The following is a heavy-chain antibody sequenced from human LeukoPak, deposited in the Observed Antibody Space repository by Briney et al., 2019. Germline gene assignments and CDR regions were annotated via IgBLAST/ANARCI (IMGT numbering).Heavy chain of an antibody. CDR2: IRYDGSNK. CDR3: ASGGSFGCSSTSCLGTGKGYYYYYYMDV. J-gene: IGHJ6*03. CDR1: GFTFSSYG. V-gene: IGHV3-30*02. Sequence: GGSLRLSCAASGFTFSSYGMHWVRQAPGKGLEWVAFIRYDGSNKYYADSVKGRFTISRDNSKNTLYLQMNSLRAEDTAVYYCASGGSFGCSSTSCLGTGKGYYYYYYMDVWGKGTTVTISS. D-gene: IGHD2-2*01.